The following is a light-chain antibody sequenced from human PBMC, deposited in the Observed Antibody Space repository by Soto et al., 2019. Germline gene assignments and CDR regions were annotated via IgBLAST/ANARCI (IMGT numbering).Light chain of an antibody. CDR1: QVIINS. J-gene: IGKJ4*01. V-gene: IGKV1-27*01. CDR2: AAS. CDR3: QTYNSARVT. Sequence: DIQMTQSPSSLSASVGDRVTITCRASQVIINSLAWYQQNAGKSPKLLIYAASNLQSGVPSRFSGSGSGTDFSLTISSLQPEDVATYYCQTYNSARVTFGGGTKVEIK.